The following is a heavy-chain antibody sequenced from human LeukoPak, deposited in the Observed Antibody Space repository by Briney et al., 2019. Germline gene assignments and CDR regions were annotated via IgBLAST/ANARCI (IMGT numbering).Heavy chain of an antibody. CDR3: ARSTAYYDILTPWYYYGMDV. CDR2: IYYSGST. J-gene: IGHJ6*02. CDR1: GGSISSYY. Sequence: MSSETLSLTCTVSGGSISSYYWSWIRQPPGKGLEWIGYIYYSGSTNYNPSLKSRVTISVDTSKNQFSLKLSSVTAADTAVYYCARSTAYYDILTPWYYYGMDVWGQGTTVTVSS. D-gene: IGHD3-9*01. V-gene: IGHV4-59*01.